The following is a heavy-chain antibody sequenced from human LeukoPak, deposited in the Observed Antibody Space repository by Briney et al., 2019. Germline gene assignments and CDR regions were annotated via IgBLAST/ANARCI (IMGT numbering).Heavy chain of an antibody. CDR2: ISSSSSYL. V-gene: IGHV3-21*01. D-gene: IGHD3-16*02. Sequence: PGGSLRLSCAASGFTFSSYSVNWVRQAPGKGLEWVSSISSSSSYLYYADSVKGRFTISRDNAKNSLYLQMNSLRAEDTAVYYCARGAVWGSYRDYFDYWGQGTLVTVSS. CDR1: GFTFSSYS. J-gene: IGHJ4*02. CDR3: ARGAVWGSYRDYFDY.